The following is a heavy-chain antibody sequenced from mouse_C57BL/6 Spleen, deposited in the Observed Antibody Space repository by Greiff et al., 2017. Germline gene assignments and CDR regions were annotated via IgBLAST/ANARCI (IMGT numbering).Heavy chain of an antibody. CDR3: ARRDYCGSSPEYFDV. Sequence: QVQLQQPGAELVMPGASVKLSCKASGYTFTSYWMHWVKQRPGQGLEWIGEIDPSDSYTNYNQKFKGKSTLTVDKSSSTAYMQLSSLTSEDSAVYYCARRDYCGSSPEYFDVWGTGTTVTVSS. V-gene: IGHV1-69*01. J-gene: IGHJ1*03. D-gene: IGHD1-1*01. CDR2: IDPSDSYT. CDR1: GYTFTSYW.